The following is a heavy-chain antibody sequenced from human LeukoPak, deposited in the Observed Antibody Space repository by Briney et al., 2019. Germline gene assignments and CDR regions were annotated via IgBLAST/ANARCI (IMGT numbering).Heavy chain of an antibody. J-gene: IGHJ5*02. V-gene: IGHV1-8*02. D-gene: IGHD3-10*01. CDR2: MSPDSGNT. CDR3: ARVSMRIRGARRFDP. CDR1: GGTFSNYA. Sequence: ASVKVSCKASGGTFSNYAISWVRQAPGQGLEWMGWMSPDSGNTGSAQKFQGRVTMTRNTSIDTAYLELSSLRSEDTAVYYCARVSMRIRGARRFDPWGQGTLVTVSS.